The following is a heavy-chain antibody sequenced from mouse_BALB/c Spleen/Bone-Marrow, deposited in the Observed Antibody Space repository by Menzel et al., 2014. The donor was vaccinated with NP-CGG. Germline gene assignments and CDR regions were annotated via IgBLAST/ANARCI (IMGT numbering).Heavy chain of an antibody. D-gene: IGHD2-3*01. CDR2: IYPGDGDT. CDR3: ARLDGYYPYYAMDC. Sequence: QVQLQQSGAELVRPGSSVKISCKASGYAFSSYWMNWVKQRPGQGLGWIGQIYPGDGDTNYNGKFKGKATLTADKSSSTAYMQLSCLTSEDSAVYFCARLDGYYPYYAMDCWGQGTSVTVSS. CDR1: GYAFSSYW. V-gene: IGHV1-80*01. J-gene: IGHJ4*01.